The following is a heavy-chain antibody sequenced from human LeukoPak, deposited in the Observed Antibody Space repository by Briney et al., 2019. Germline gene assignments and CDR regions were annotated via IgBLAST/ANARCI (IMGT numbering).Heavy chain of an antibody. CDR3: ANSLAVAGHRDY. J-gene: IGHJ4*02. CDR1: GYSISSGYY. V-gene: IGHV4-38-2*01. Sequence: PSETLSLTCAVSGYSISSGYYCGWIRQPPGKGLEWMGSIYHSGSTYCNPSLKSRVTISVDTSKNQFSLKLRSVTAAAAAVYYCANSLAVAGHRDYWGQGTLVTVSS. D-gene: IGHD6-19*01. CDR2: IYHSGST.